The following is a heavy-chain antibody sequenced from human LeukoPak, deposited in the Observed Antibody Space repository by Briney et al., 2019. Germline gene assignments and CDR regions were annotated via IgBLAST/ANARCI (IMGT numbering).Heavy chain of an antibody. Sequence: PGASVKVSCKASGYTFTSYGISWVRQAPGQGLEWMGWISAYNGNTNYAQKLQGRVTMTTDTSTSTAYMELRSLRSDDTAVYYCARIVGAFGGGPDNWFDPWGQGTLVTVSS. V-gene: IGHV1-18*01. CDR2: ISAYNGNT. D-gene: IGHD1-26*01. CDR3: ARIVGAFGGGPDNWFDP. J-gene: IGHJ5*02. CDR1: GYTFTSYG.